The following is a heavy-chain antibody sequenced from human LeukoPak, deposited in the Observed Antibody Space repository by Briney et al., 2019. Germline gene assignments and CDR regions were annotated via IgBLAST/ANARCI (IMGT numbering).Heavy chain of an antibody. Sequence: QPGGSLRLSCGDSGFTLSKYWMHWVRQVPGKGLTWVSRINRDGSRIDHAGSVKGRFTISRDNAKNTLYLQMNSLGPEDTAVYYCVRDFVGPDDLWGQGTLVTVSS. CDR1: GFTLSKYW. J-gene: IGHJ5*02. V-gene: IGHV3-74*01. CDR2: INRDGSRI. CDR3: VRDFVGPDDL. D-gene: IGHD1-26*01.